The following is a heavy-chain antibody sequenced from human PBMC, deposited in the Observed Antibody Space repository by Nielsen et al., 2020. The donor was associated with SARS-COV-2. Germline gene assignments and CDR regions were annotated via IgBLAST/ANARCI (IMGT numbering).Heavy chain of an antibody. CDR3: ARRHTIYWYFDI. CDR1: GFTVSGNY. Sequence: GGSLRLSCAASGFTVSGNYMSWVRQAPGKGLEWVSTIFASGTTYYTDSVKDRFTISRDISKDTLYLEMSGLRAEDTAVYYCARRHTIYWYFDIWGRGTLVTVSS. J-gene: IGHJ2*01. CDR2: IFASGTT. V-gene: IGHV3-66*04. D-gene: IGHD2-2*01.